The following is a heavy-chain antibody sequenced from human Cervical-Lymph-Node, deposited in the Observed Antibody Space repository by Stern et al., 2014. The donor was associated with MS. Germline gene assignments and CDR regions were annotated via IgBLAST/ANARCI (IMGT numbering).Heavy chain of an antibody. CDR2: IDPNSGDT. CDR1: GYTFTAYY. V-gene: IGHV1-2*06. D-gene: IGHD1-1*01. Sequence: VQLVESGAEVKKPGASVKVSCEASGYTFTAYYMHWVRQAPGQGLEWMGQIDPNSGDTHYAQKFQGRVTMTRDTSISTAYMELSSLRSDDAAVFYCATLTHGMLFDNWGQGTLVTVSS. CDR3: ATLTHGMLFDN. J-gene: IGHJ4*02.